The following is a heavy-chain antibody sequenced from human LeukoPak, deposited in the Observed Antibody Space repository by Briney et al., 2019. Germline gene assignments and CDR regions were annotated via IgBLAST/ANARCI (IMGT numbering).Heavy chain of an antibody. D-gene: IGHD5-18*01. CDR3: ARDAGQRGYSYGYWDY. Sequence: GASVKVSCKASGYTFTSYYMHWVRQAPGQGLEWMGIINPSGGSTSYAQKFQGRVTMTRDMSTSTVYMELSSLRSEDTAVYYCARDAGQRGYSYGYWDYWGQGTLVTVSS. J-gene: IGHJ4*02. CDR1: GYTFTSYY. CDR2: INPSGGST. V-gene: IGHV1-46*01.